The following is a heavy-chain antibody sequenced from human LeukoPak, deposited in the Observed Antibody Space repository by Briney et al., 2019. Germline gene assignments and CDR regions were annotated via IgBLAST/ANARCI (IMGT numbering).Heavy chain of an antibody. Sequence: SETLSLTCTASGGSISSGGYYWSWIRQHPGKGLEWIGYIYYSGSTYYNPSLKSRVTISVDTSKDQFSLKLSSVTAADTAVYYCARAGRPGYLFDYWGQGTLVTVSS. CDR1: GGSISSGGYY. CDR2: IYYSGST. CDR3: ARAGRPGYLFDY. D-gene: IGHD2-15*01. J-gene: IGHJ4*02. V-gene: IGHV4-31*03.